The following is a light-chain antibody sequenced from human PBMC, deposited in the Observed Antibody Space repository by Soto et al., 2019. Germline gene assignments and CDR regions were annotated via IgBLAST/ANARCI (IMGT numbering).Light chain of an antibody. Sequence: EIVMTQSPATLSVSPGERATLSCRASQSVSSNLAWYQQKPGQAHRLVIYGASTRATGIPARFSGSGSWTEFTLTISSVQSEDFAVYYCQQYNNWPTFGQGTKVEIK. CDR1: QSVSSN. V-gene: IGKV3-15*01. CDR3: QQYNNWPT. J-gene: IGKJ1*01. CDR2: GAS.